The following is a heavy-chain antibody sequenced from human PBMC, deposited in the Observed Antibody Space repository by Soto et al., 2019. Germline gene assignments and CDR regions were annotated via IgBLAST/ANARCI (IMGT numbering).Heavy chain of an antibody. CDR3: VKDPLTDYYYYGMDV. J-gene: IGHJ6*02. Sequence: PGGSLRPSCSASGFTFSSYAMHWVRHAPGKGLEYVSAISSNGGSTYYADSVKGRFTISRDNSKNTLYLQMSSLRAEDTAVYYCVKDPLTDYYYYGMDVWGQGTTVPVSS. CDR2: ISSNGGST. CDR1: GFTFSSYA. V-gene: IGHV3-64D*06.